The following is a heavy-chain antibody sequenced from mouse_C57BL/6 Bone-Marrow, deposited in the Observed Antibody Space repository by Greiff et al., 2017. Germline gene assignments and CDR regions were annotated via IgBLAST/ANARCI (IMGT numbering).Heavy chain of an antibody. CDR2: IDPENGDT. Sequence: SGAELVRPGASVKLSCTASGFNITDYYMHWVKQRPEQSLEWIGWIDPENGDTEYASKFQGKATITADPSSNTAYLQLRSLTSEDTAVYYCTGFYTAGYFDVWGTGTTVTVSS. D-gene: IGHD1-1*01. CDR3: TGFYTAGYFDV. CDR1: GFNITDYY. V-gene: IGHV14-4*01. J-gene: IGHJ1*03.